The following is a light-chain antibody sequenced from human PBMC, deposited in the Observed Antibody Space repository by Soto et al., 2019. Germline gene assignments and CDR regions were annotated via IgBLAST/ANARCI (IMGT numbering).Light chain of an antibody. CDR2: DVN. CDR3: CSYAGRPWV. CDR1: SSDVGGYNY. J-gene: IGLJ3*02. V-gene: IGLV2-11*01. Sequence: QSALTQPRSVSGSPGQSVTISCTGTSSDVGGYNYVSWYEQHPGKAPKLLIYDVNQRPSGVPDRFSGSKSGNTASLTVSGLQAEDEADYYCCSYAGRPWVFGGGTKLTVL.